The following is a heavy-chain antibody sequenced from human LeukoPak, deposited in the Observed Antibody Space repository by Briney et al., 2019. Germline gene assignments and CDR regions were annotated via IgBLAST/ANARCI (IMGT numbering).Heavy chain of an antibody. Sequence: PGGSLRLSCAASGFTFSSHGMNWVRQAPGKGLEWVSGIIPSGHTTYYADSVRGRFTISRDNSRNTLYLQMNSLRAEDTAVYYCAKEARWSYYGSGSYYNGNWFDPWGQGTLVTVSS. CDR2: IIPSGHTT. D-gene: IGHD3-10*01. CDR3: AKEARWSYYGSGSYYNGNWFDP. J-gene: IGHJ5*02. V-gene: IGHV3-23*01. CDR1: GFTFSSHG.